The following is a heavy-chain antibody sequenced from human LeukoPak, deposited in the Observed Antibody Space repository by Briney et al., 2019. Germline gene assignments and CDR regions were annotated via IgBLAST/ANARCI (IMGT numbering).Heavy chain of an antibody. Sequence: PGGSLRLSCAASGFTFSSYGMHWVRQAPGKGLEWGAVIWYDGSNKYYADSVKGRFTISRDNSKNTLYLQMNSLRAEDTVVYYCARDPRITMSQDYAFDIWGQGTMVTVSS. CDR3: ARDPRITMSQDYAFDI. CDR2: IWYDGSNK. V-gene: IGHV3-33*01. D-gene: IGHD3-10*02. J-gene: IGHJ3*02. CDR1: GFTFSSYG.